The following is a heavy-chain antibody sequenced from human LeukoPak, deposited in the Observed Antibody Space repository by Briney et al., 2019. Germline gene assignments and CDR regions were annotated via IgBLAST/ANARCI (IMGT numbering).Heavy chain of an antibody. D-gene: IGHD4-23*01. CDR2: ISSSSSTI. V-gene: IGHV3-48*04. Sequence: GGSLRLSCAASGFTFSSYSMNWVRQAPGKGLEWVSYISSSSSTIYYADSVKGRFTISRDNAKNSLYLQMNSLRAEDTAVYYCAGAGNDYGGKFDYWGQGTLVTVSS. CDR3: AGAGNDYGGKFDY. CDR1: GFTFSSYS. J-gene: IGHJ4*02.